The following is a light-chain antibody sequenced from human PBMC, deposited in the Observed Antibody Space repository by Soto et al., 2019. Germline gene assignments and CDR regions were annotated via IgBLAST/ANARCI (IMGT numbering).Light chain of an antibody. V-gene: IGLV2-14*01. J-gene: IGLJ1*01. CDR3: SSYSTMGTYV. CDR1: SSDVGRYDY. Sequence: LTQPASVSGSPGQSITISCTGTSSDVGRYDYVSWYQQHPGKAPKLMVSEVSHRPSGVSNRFSGSKSGNTASLTISGLQAEDEADYYCSSYSTMGTYVFGAGTKVTVL. CDR2: EVS.